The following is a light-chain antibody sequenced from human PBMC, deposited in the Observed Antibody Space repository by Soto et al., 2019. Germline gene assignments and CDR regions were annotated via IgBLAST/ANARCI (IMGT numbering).Light chain of an antibody. Sequence: TLSLSPGERATLSCGASQSITNNFLAWYQQRPGLAPRLLIYDASNRAAGIPDRFSGSGSGTDFTLTISRLEPEDFAVYYCQKFDKFITFGGGTKVDI. J-gene: IGKJ4*01. CDR3: QKFDKFIT. CDR2: DAS. V-gene: IGKV3D-20*01. CDR1: QSITNNF.